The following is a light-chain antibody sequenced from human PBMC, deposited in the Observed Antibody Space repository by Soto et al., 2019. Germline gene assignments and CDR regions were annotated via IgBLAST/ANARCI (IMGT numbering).Light chain of an antibody. CDR1: QSVSSSY. V-gene: IGKV3-20*01. J-gene: IGKJ2*01. CDR3: QQYGSSPT. Sequence: EIVLTQSPGTLSLSPGERATLSCRASQSVSSSYLAWYQQKPGQAPRLLIYGASSRATGIPDRFSGSGSGTDFTFTISRLEPTDFAVYYCQQYGSSPTFVQETKLEIK. CDR2: GAS.